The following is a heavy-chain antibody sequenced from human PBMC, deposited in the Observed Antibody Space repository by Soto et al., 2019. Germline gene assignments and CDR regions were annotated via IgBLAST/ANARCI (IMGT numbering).Heavy chain of an antibody. CDR3: SKYFYGRYYLLGAFDI. CDR1: GFTFSSYG. Sequence: QVQLVESGGGVVQPGRSLRLSCAASGFTFSSYGMHWVRQAPGKGLEWVAVISYDGSNKYYEDSVKGRFTISRDNSKNTMYLQMKSVRAEDTAVYYCSKYFYGRYYLLGAFDIWGQGTMVTVSS. CDR2: ISYDGSNK. D-gene: IGHD3-10*01. J-gene: IGHJ3*02. V-gene: IGHV3-30*18.